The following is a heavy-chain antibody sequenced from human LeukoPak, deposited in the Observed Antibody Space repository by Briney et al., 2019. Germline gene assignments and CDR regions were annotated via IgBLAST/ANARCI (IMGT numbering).Heavy chain of an antibody. D-gene: IGHD3-3*01. CDR3: ARAHYDIWNGYYYFDY. CDR1: GXSISSHY. Sequence: SETLSLTCTVSGXSISSHYWSWIRQSPGKGLEWIGYISYSGSTNYNPSLKSPVTISVDTSKNQFSLKLSSVTAADTAVYYCARAHYDIWNGYYYFDYWGQGTLVTVSS. CDR2: ISYSGST. V-gene: IGHV4-59*11. J-gene: IGHJ4*02.